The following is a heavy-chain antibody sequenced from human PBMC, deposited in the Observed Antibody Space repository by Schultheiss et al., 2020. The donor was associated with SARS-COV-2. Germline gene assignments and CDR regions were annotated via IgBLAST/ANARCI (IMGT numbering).Heavy chain of an antibody. CDR2: IYFTGST. V-gene: IGHV4-4*02. Sequence: SETLSLTCAVSGGSITTNNWWNWVRQPPGKGLEWIGYIYFTGSTNYNLSLRTRVTMSVDTSKNQFSLKLSSVTAADTAIYYCARLRRDGYNFPDYFDYWGQGTLVTVSS. CDR3: ARLRRDGYNFPDYFDY. D-gene: IGHD5-24*01. J-gene: IGHJ4*02. CDR1: GGSITTNNW.